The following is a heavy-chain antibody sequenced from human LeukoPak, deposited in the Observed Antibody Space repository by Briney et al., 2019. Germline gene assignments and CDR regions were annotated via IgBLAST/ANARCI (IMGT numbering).Heavy chain of an antibody. V-gene: IGHV3-20*04. J-gene: IGHJ4*02. CDR2: INWNGGST. Sequence: GGSLRLSCAASGFTFDDYGMSWVRQAPGKGLEWVSGINWNGGSTGYADSVKGRFTISRDNAMNSLYLQMNSLRAEDTALYYCARAYYYDSSGYYFDYWGQGTLVTVSS. CDR3: ARAYYYDSSGYYFDY. D-gene: IGHD3-22*01. CDR1: GFTFDDYG.